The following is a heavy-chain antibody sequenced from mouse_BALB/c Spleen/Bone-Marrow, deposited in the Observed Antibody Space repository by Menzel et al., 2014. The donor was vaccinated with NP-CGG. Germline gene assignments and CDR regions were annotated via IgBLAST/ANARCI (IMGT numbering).Heavy chain of an antibody. CDR1: GFAFSSYD. CDR3: ARQSRAWFAY. Sequence: EVHLVESGGGLVKPGGSLKLSCAASGFAFSSYDMSWVRQTPEKRLEWVAYISSGGGSTYYPDTVKGRFTISRDNAENTLYLQMSSLKSEDTAMYYCARQSRAWFAYWGQGTLVTVSA. J-gene: IGHJ3*01. CDR2: ISSGGGST. D-gene: IGHD1-1*01. V-gene: IGHV5-12-1*01.